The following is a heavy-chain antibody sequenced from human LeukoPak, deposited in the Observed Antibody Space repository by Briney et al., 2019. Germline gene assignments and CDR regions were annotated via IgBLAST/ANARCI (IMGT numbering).Heavy chain of an antibody. CDR3: AKEEASSSDFGVVIDY. V-gene: IGHV3-23*01. D-gene: IGHD3-3*01. CDR1: GFTFSSYA. CDR2: LSGSGGNT. J-gene: IGHJ4*02. Sequence: GGSLRLSCAASGFTFSSYAMSWVRQAPGKGLEWVSTLSGSGGNTYYADSVKGRFTISRDNSKNTLYLQMNSLRAEDTAVYYCAKEEASSSDFGVVIDYWGQGTLVTVSS.